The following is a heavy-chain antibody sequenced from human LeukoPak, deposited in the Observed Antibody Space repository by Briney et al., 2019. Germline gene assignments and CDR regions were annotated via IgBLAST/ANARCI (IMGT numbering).Heavy chain of an antibody. V-gene: IGHV4-59*01. CDR3: ARANSWYSDFDY. D-gene: IGHD6-13*01. J-gene: IGHJ4*02. Sequence: SEILSLTCTFSGGSINSYYWSWIRQPPGKGLEWIGYIYDSGSTNYNLSLKSRVTISVDTSKNQFSLKLSSVTAADTAVYYCARANSWYSDFDYWGQGTLVTVSS. CDR2: IYDSGST. CDR1: GGSINSYY.